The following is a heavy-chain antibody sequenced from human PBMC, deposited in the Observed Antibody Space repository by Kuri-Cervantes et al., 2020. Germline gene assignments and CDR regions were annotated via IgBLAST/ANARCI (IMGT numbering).Heavy chain of an antibody. CDR3: AHSPPLTGMATDYFDY. Sequence: SGPTLVKPTQTLTLTCTFSGFSLSTSGVGVGWIRQPPGKALEWLALIYWDNDKRYSPSLKSRLTITKDTSKNQVVLTMTNMDPVDTATYYCAHSPPLTGMATDYFDYWGQGTLVTVSS. CDR1: GFSLSTSGVG. V-gene: IGHV2-5*02. D-gene: IGHD5-18*01. CDR2: IYWDNDK. J-gene: IGHJ4*02.